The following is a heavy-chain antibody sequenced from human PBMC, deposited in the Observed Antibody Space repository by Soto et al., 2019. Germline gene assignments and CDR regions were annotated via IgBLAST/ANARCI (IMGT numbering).Heavy chain of an antibody. Sequence: EVQLVESGGGLVQPGGSLRLSCAASGFTFSSYWMHWVRQAPGKGLVWVSRINSDGSSTSYADSVKGRFTISRDNAKNALYLQMNSLRAEDTAVYYCAVAVAGPTAIGYWGQGTLVTVSS. CDR2: INSDGSST. D-gene: IGHD6-19*01. CDR1: GFTFSSYW. CDR3: AVAVAGPTAIGY. V-gene: IGHV3-74*01. J-gene: IGHJ4*02.